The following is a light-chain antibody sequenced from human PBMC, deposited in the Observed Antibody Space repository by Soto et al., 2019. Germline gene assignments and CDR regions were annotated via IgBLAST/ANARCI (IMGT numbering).Light chain of an antibody. CDR1: QSIGRF. J-gene: IGKJ4*01. V-gene: IGKV1-39*01. Sequence: DIQMTQSPSSLSASVGDRVTITCRASQSIGRFLNWHQQKPGKAPNVLINVASTLRSGVPSRFSGSGSRTDFNLTINSLQPEDFATYFCQHSFTTPLTFGGGTKVEIK. CDR2: VAS. CDR3: QHSFTTPLT.